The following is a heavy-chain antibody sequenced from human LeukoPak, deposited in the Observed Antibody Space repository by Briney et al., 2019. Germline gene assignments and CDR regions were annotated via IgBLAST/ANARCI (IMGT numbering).Heavy chain of an antibody. D-gene: IGHD6-13*01. V-gene: IGHV6-1*01. Sequence: SQTLSLTCVISGDXVSSNNAAWNWIRQSPSRGLEWLGRTYYRSNWYNDYAASVKSRITIKPDTSKNQFSLQLNSVTLEDTAVYYCALGAAGTYNYWGQGTLVTVSS. CDR3: ALGAAGTYNY. CDR1: GDXVSSNNAA. CDR2: TYYRSNWYN. J-gene: IGHJ4*02.